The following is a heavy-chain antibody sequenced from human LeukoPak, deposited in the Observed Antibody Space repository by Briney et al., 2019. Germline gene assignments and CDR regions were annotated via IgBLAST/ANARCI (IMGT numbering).Heavy chain of an antibody. CDR3: AREPLNYDILTGYPQHPNYFDY. V-gene: IGHV1-18*01. CDR1: GYTFSSYG. D-gene: IGHD3-9*01. Sequence: ASVKVSCKASGYTFSSYGIIWVRQAPGQGLEWMGWTSAYNGNTNYAQKFQGRVTMTTDTSTTTAYMELRSLRSDDTAVYYCAREPLNYDILTGYPQHPNYFDYWGQGTLVTVSS. J-gene: IGHJ4*02. CDR2: TSAYNGNT.